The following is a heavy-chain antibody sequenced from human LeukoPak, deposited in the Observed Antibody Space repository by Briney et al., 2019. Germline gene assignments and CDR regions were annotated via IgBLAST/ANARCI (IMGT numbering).Heavy chain of an antibody. D-gene: IGHD1-26*01. CDR3: ARDRGGGAILYYCDY. V-gene: IGHV3-21*01. CDR2: FSSNSSCI. Sequence: PGGPLRLSCAPSGFTFSSYSMNWVRQAPGKGLEWVSSFSSNSSCIYYADSVKRRFTISRDNAKNSLYLQMNSLRAEDTGVYYCARDRGGGAILYYCDYWGQGTLVTVSS. CDR1: GFTFSSYS. J-gene: IGHJ4*02.